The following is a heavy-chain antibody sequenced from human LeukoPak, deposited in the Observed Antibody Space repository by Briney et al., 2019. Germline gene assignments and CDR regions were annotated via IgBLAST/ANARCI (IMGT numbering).Heavy chain of an antibody. Sequence: SETLSLTCTVSGGSVSSGGYYWTWIRQPPGKGLEWIGYIYYTGSTYYNPSLRSRSIILVDTSKNQFSLKLSSVTAADTAVYYCARDSGYHSTFHVWGQGTMVTVSS. J-gene: IGHJ3*01. CDR2: IYYTGST. CDR3: ARDSGYHSTFHV. D-gene: IGHD1-20*01. V-gene: IGHV4-30-4*01. CDR1: GGSVSSGGYY.